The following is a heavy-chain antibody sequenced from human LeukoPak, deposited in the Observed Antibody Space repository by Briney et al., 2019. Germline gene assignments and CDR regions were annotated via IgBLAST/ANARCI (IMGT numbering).Heavy chain of an antibody. Sequence: GGSLRLSCAASGFTFSSYAMSWVRQAPGKGLEWVSTVSGSGVSTYYSDSVKGRFTISRDNSKNTLSLQMNSLRAEDTAVYYCTKDKHTSGWYFGFDYWGQGALITVSS. D-gene: IGHD6-13*01. J-gene: IGHJ4*02. CDR3: TKDKHTSGWYFGFDY. CDR2: VSGSGVST. CDR1: GFTFSSYA. V-gene: IGHV3-23*01.